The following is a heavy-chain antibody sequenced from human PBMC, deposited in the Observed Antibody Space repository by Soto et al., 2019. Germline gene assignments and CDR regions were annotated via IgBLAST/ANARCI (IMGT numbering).Heavy chain of an antibody. J-gene: IGHJ4*02. CDR3: AYVWVPHPTLAATGF. CDR2: IIPIFGTA. D-gene: IGHD6-13*01. V-gene: IGHV1-69*13. Sequence: SVKVSCKASGGTFSSYAISWVRQAPGQGLEWMGGIIPIFGTANYAQKFQGRVTITADESTSTAYMELSSLRAEDTAVYYCAYVWVPHPTLAATGFWGQGTLVTVSS. CDR1: GGTFSSYA.